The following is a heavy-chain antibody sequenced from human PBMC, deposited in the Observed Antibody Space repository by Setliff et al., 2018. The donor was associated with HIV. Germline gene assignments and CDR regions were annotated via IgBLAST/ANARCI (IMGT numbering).Heavy chain of an antibody. Sequence: ASVKVSCKTSGYTFTNYGLSWVRQAPGQGLEWMGWISAYNGNTNYAQKLQDRVTMATDTSTSTAYMALRSLRSDDSAMYYCVRVGRGGYYYDAFDFWGQGTMVTVSS. J-gene: IGHJ3*01. CDR1: GYTFTNYG. V-gene: IGHV1-18*01. D-gene: IGHD3-3*01. CDR2: ISAYNGNT. CDR3: VRVGRGGYYYDAFDF.